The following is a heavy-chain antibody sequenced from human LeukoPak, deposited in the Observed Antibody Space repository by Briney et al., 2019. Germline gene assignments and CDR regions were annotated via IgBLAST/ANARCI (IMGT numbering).Heavy chain of an antibody. CDR1: GYTLTELS. Sequence: GASVKVSCKVSGYTLTELSMHWVGQAPGKGLEWMGGFDPEDGETIYAQKFQGRVTMTEDTSTDTAYLELSSLRSEDTAVYYCAIGGPYYYGSGPSPLYYYMDVWGKGTTVTVSS. D-gene: IGHD3-10*01. V-gene: IGHV1-24*01. J-gene: IGHJ6*03. CDR2: FDPEDGET. CDR3: AIGGPYYYGSGPSPLYYYMDV.